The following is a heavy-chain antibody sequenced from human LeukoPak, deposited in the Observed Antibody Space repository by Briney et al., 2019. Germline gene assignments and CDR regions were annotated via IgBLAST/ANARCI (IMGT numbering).Heavy chain of an antibody. J-gene: IGHJ4*01. CDR1: GGSISSPNNF. Sequence: PSETLSLTCTVSGGSISSPNNFWGWVRQPPGKGLEWIASIFYSGTTYYNPSLKSRVTISIDTSKNQFSLKVNSVTAADTAVYFCARQGAYYHGEKWGHGTLVTVSS. V-gene: IGHV4-39*07. CDR3: ARQGAYYHGEK. D-gene: IGHD3-10*01. CDR2: IFYSGTT.